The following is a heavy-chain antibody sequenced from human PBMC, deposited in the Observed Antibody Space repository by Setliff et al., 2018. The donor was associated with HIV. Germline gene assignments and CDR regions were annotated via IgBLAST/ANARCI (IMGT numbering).Heavy chain of an antibody. D-gene: IGHD6-6*01. CDR2: INAANGNT. Sequence: GASVKVSCKASGYTFTSYGISWVRQAPRQRLEWMGWINAANGNTKYSQKFQGRVTIIRDTSASTAYMQLTSLRSEDTAVYYCTTNIAARPEGGFDFWGQGTLVTVSS. CDR3: TTNIAARPEGGFDF. J-gene: IGHJ4*02. CDR1: GYTFTSYG. V-gene: IGHV1-3*01.